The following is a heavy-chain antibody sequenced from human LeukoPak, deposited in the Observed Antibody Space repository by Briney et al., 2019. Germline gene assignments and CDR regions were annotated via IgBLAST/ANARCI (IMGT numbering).Heavy chain of an antibody. V-gene: IGHV4-31*01. CDR3: ARDFSGRDYYGSGSYYNNWFDP. Sequence: SETLSLTCTVSGGSISSGGYYWNWIRDHPGKGLEWIGYIYYSGSTYYNPSLKSPVTISVDTSKNKFSLKLSSVTAAETAVYYCARDFSGRDYYGSGSYYNNWFDPWGQGTLVTVSS. CDR1: GGSISSGGYY. J-gene: IGHJ5*02. D-gene: IGHD3-10*01. CDR2: IYYSGST.